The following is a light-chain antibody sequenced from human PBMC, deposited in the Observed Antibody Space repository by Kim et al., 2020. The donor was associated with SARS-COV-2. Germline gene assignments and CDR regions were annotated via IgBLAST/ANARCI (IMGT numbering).Light chain of an antibody. V-gene: IGLV3-19*01. CDR3: NLRDSSALWV. CDR1: SLRTSY. J-gene: IGLJ3*02. Sequence: SSALTQDPEVSVALGQTVKITCQGDSLRTSYANWYQQKPGQAPVLVIYGEEKRPSGIPNRFSGSSSENTASLIITGAQAEDEADYYCNLRDSSALWVFGGGTQLTVL. CDR2: GEE.